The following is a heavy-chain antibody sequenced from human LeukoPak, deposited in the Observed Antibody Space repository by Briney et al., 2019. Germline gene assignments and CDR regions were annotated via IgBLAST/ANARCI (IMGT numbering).Heavy chain of an antibody. CDR2: IYYSGST. Sequence: PSETLSLTCSVSGGSVSSSAYYWAWIRQPPGKGLEWIGSIYYSGSTYYNPPLESRVTISVDTSKNQFSLNLSSVTAADTAVYYCARDPKTYYYYYMDVWGKGTTVTVSS. CDR3: ARDPKTYYYYYMDV. J-gene: IGHJ6*03. CDR1: GGSVSSSAYY. V-gene: IGHV4-39*07.